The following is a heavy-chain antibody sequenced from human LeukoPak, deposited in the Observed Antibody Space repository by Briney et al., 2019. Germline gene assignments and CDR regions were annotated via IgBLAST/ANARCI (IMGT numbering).Heavy chain of an antibody. D-gene: IGHD3-22*01. Sequence: GESLKISCKGSGYSFTSYWIGWVRQMPGKGLEWMGIIYPGDSDTRYSPSFQGQVTISADKSISTAYLQWRSLKASDTAMYYCALEDYDSSGYYYPVYWGQGTLVTVSS. CDR2: IYPGDSDT. V-gene: IGHV5-51*01. CDR1: GYSFTSYW. CDR3: ALEDYDSSGYYYPVY. J-gene: IGHJ4*02.